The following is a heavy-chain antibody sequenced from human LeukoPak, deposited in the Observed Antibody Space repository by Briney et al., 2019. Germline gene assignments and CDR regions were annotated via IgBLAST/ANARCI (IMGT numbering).Heavy chain of an antibody. J-gene: IGHJ6*02. V-gene: IGHV3-30*18. D-gene: IGHD2-15*01. CDR1: GFTFSSYA. CDR3: AKGQLVDYGMDV. CDR2: MSYDGGHK. Sequence: GGSLRLSCAASGFTFSSYAMHWVRQAPGKGLEWVAVMSYDGGHKYYTDSVKGRFTISRDNSKNTLYLQMNSLRAEDTAVYYCAKGQLVDYGMDVWGQGTTVTVSS.